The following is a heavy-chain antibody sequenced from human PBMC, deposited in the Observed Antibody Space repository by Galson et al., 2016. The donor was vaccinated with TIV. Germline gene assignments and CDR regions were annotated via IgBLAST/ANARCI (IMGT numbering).Heavy chain of an antibody. CDR2: ISVYNGNT. J-gene: IGHJ4*02. CDR3: ARDTTSLLAAATMDY. V-gene: IGHV1-18*01. Sequence: SVKVPCKASGYIFNNFGVSWVRQAPGQGLEWMAWISVYNGNTNYAQSLQGRVTLTTDTSTSTAYMELRSLRSDDTAVYYCARDTTSLLAAATMDYWGQGTLVTVSS. D-gene: IGHD6-25*01. CDR1: GYIFNNFG.